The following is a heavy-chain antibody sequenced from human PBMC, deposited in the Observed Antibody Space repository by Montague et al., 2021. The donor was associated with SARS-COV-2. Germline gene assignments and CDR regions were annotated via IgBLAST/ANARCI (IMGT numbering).Heavy chain of an antibody. Sequence: CAISGDSVSSNIAAWNWIRQSPSRGLEWLGRTKYTSTRYETYAVSVQSRITITADTSKNQFSPHLNSVTPEDTAVYYCARDLYWAFDAWGLGTTVTVSA. V-gene: IGHV6-1*01. D-gene: IGHD2-8*02. CDR1: GDSVSSNIAA. CDR2: TKYTSTRYE. CDR3: ARDLYWAFDA. J-gene: IGHJ3*01.